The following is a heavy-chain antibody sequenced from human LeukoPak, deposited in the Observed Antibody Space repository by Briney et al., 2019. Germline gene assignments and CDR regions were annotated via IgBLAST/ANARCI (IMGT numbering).Heavy chain of an antibody. CDR3: AKDVRGYNRPFDY. Sequence: QPGRSLRLSCAASGFTFGSCAMSWVRHAPGKRLECLSCINGSGANTYYAASVAGRFTISRDNSQNTLYLQMNSLRAEDTAVYYCAKDVRGYNRPFDYWGQGTLVTVSS. D-gene: IGHD3-10*02. V-gene: IGHV3-23*01. J-gene: IGHJ4*02. CDR1: GFTFGSCA. CDR2: INGSGANT.